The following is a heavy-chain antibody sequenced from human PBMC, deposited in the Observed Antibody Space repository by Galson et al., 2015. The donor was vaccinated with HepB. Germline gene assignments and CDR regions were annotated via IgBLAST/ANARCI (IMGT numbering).Heavy chain of an antibody. CDR1: GFTFSSYG. Sequence: SLRLSCAASGFTFSSYGMHWVRQAPGKGLEWVAVISYDGSNKYYADSVKGRFTISRDNSKYTLYLQMNSLRAEDTAVYYCAKDQMVRGSLAPGYWGQGTLVTVSS. J-gene: IGHJ4*02. D-gene: IGHD3-10*01. CDR3: AKDQMVRGSLAPGY. CDR2: ISYDGSNK. V-gene: IGHV3-30*18.